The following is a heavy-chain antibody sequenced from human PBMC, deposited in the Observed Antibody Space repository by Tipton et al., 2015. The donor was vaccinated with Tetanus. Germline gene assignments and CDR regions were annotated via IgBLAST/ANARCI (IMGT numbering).Heavy chain of an antibody. D-gene: IGHD3-3*01. CDR1: GGSVSSGSYY. Sequence: TLSLTCTVFGGSVSSGSYYWAWIRQPPGKGLEYIGYILYGASTHYNPSLKSRVTVSADPSQNQFPLKLSSVTAADTAVYYCARIHDFLSGHFDFWGQGTLVTVSS. CDR3: ARIHDFLSGHFDF. J-gene: IGHJ4*02. CDR2: ILYGAST. V-gene: IGHV4-61*01.